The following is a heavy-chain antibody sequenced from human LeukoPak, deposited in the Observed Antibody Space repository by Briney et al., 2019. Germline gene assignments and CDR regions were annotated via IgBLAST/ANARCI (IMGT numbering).Heavy chain of an antibody. D-gene: IGHD1-26*01. CDR2: IYTSGST. J-gene: IGHJ3*02. CDR1: GGSISSGSFY. Sequence: SETLSLTCTVSGGSISSGSFYWSWVRQPAGKGLELIGRIYTSGSTNYNPSLKSRVTISVDTSKNHFSLRLSSVTAADTAVYFCATNRAGTYDRPFDIWGQGTMVTVSS. CDR3: ATNRAGTYDRPFDI. V-gene: IGHV4-61*02.